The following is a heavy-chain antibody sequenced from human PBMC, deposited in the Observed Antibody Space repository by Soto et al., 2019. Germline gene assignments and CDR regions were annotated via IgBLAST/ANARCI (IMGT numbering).Heavy chain of an antibody. V-gene: IGHV3-15*01. CDR2: IKGKTDSGTT. Sequence: PGGSPRLSCAASGFTFNDAWMSWVRQGPGKGLEWVGRIKGKTDSGTTEYTGPVKGRFTISRDDSKNTVYLQMNNLKIEDSAVYFCTTGSRYWGQGTLVTVSS. CDR3: TTGSRY. J-gene: IGHJ4*02. CDR1: GFTFNDAW. D-gene: IGHD1-26*01.